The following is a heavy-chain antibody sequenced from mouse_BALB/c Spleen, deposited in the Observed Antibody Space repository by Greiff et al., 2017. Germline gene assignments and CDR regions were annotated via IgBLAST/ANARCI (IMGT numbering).Heavy chain of an antibody. V-gene: IGHV1-87*01. CDR3: ARFEPHY. CDR1: GYTFTSYW. CDR2: IYPGDGDT. Sequence: QVQLQQSGAELARPGASVKLSCKASGYTFTSYWMQWVKQRPGQGLEWIGAIYPGDGDTRYTQKFKGKATLTADKSSSTAYMQLSSLASEDSAVYYCARFEPHYWGQGTTLTVSS. J-gene: IGHJ2*01.